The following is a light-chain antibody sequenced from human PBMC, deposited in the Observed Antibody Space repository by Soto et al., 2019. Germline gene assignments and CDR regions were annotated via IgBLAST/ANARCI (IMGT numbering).Light chain of an antibody. CDR1: QSVSSSY. J-gene: IGKJ4*01. Sequence: EIVLTQSPGTLSLSPGERATLSCRASQSVSSSYLAWYQQKPGQAPRLLIYGASRRATGITDRFSGSGSGRDFTLTTSSLEPEDFARYYCQQYGSAPPLPFGGGTKMEIK. CDR3: QQYGSAPPLP. CDR2: GAS. V-gene: IGKV3-20*01.